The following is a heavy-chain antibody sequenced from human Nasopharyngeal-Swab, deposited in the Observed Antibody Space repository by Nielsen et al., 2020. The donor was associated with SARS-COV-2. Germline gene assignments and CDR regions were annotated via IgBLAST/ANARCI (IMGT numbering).Heavy chain of an antibody. CDR2: TSYDGTNT. Sequence: GESLKISCAASGFTFNMYAMNWVRQAPGKGLEWLATTSYDGTNTYHADSVKGRFTISRDNSKNTLYLQVKSLRADDTGVYYCASLRADTPDFAYLGQGTLVTVSS. V-gene: IGHV3-30-3*01. J-gene: IGHJ4*02. CDR1: GFTFNMYA. D-gene: IGHD2-15*01. CDR3: ASLRADTPDFAY.